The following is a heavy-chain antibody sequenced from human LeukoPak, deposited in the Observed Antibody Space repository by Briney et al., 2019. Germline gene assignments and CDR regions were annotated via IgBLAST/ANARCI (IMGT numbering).Heavy chain of an antibody. Sequence: SETLSLTCTVSGGSISSYYWSWIRQPAGKGVEWIGRIYTSGSTNYNPSLKSRVTMSVDTSKNQFSLKLSSVTAADTAVYYCARDYDILTGYLAFDIWGQGTMVTVSS. V-gene: IGHV4-4*07. CDR3: ARDYDILTGYLAFDI. CDR1: GGSISSYY. CDR2: IYTSGST. J-gene: IGHJ3*02. D-gene: IGHD3-9*01.